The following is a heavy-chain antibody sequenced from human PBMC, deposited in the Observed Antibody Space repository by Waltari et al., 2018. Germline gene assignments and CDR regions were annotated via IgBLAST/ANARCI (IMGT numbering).Heavy chain of an antibody. V-gene: IGHV4-59*08. CDR1: GGSISSYY. D-gene: IGHD5-12*01. CDR3: AGVLSGYVPLYDY. CDR2: IYYSGST. Sequence: QVQLQESGPGLVKPSETLSLTCTVSGGSISSYYWSWIRQPPGKGLEWIGYIYYSGSTNYTPALKGRVTISVDTSKNQFSLKLSSVTAADTAVYYCAGVLSGYVPLYDYWGQGTLVTVS. J-gene: IGHJ4*02.